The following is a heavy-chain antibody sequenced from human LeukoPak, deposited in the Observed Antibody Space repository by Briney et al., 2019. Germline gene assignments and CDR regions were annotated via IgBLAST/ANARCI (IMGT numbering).Heavy chain of an antibody. CDR3: ARGRGYDFWGVLDY. J-gene: IGHJ4*01. CDR1: GFTFDDHG. V-gene: IGHV3-20*04. D-gene: IGHD3-3*01. Sequence: GGPLRLSCAASGFTFDDHGMSWVGPAPGKGLEWVCGLNWNGGSTGYADSVKGRSTIPRDNAKDSLYLQVNSLSAGDTAFFYCARGRGYDFWGVLDYWGHGTLVTVSS. CDR2: LNWNGGST.